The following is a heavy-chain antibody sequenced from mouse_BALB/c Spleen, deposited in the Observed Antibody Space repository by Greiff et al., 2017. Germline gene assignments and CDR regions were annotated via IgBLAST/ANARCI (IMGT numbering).Heavy chain of an antibody. CDR1: GYTFTDYA. J-gene: IGHJ2*01. V-gene: IGHV1S137*01. CDR3: ARDYGGDY. Sequence: VQLHQSGAELVRPGVSVKISCKGSGYTFTDYAMHWVKQSHAKSLEWIGVISTYYGDASYNQKFKGKATMTVDKSSSTAYMELARLTSEDSAIYYCARDYGGDYWGQGTTLTVSS. CDR2: ISTYYGDA. D-gene: IGHD1-1*01.